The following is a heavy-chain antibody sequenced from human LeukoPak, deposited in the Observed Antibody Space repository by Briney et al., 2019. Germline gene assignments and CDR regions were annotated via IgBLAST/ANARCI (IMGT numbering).Heavy chain of an antibody. D-gene: IGHD6-19*01. J-gene: IGHJ4*02. Sequence: SETLSLTYAVYGGSFSGYYWSWIRQPPGKGLEWIGEINHSGSTNYNPSLKSRVTISVDTSKNQFSLKLSSVTAADTAVYYCARGRSGAGTSSWGQGTLVTVSS. CDR2: INHSGST. CDR3: ARGRSGAGTSS. CDR1: GGSFSGYY. V-gene: IGHV4-34*01.